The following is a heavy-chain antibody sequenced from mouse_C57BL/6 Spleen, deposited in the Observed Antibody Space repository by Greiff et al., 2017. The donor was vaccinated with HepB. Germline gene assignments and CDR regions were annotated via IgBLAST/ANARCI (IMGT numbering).Heavy chain of an antibody. CDR1: GFTFSGYA. CDR2: ISDGGSYT. V-gene: IGHV5-4*01. J-gene: IGHJ4*01. D-gene: IGHD2-1*01. CDR3: ARDRGLLWSYYAMDY. Sequence: EVKVVESGGGLVKPGGSLKLSCAASGFTFSGYAMSWVRQTPEKRLEWVATISDGGSYTYYPDNVKGRFTISRDNAKNNLYLQMSHLKSEDTAMYYCARDRGLLWSYYAMDYWGQGTSVTVSS.